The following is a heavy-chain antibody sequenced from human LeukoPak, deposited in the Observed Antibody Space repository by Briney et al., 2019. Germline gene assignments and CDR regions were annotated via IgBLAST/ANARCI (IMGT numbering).Heavy chain of an antibody. CDR3: AKDSGGTAAAAGFDY. V-gene: IGHV3-30*04. J-gene: IGHJ4*02. CDR1: GFTFSSYA. Sequence: PGGSLRLSCAASGFTFSSYAMHWVRQAPGKGLEWVAVISYDGSNKYYADSVKGRFTISRDNSKNTLYLQMNSLRAEDTAVYYCAKDSGGTAAAAGFDYWGQGTLVTVSS. CDR2: ISYDGSNK. D-gene: IGHD6-13*01.